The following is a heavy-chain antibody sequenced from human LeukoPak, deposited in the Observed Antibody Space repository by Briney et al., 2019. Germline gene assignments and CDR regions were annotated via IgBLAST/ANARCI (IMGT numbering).Heavy chain of an antibody. CDR3: AREEDYGDYGFDP. J-gene: IGHJ5*02. CDR1: GFTFSSYS. D-gene: IGHD4-17*01. CDR2: ISSSTSYI. Sequence: GGSLRLSCAASGFTFSSYSMNWIRQAPGKGLEWVSSISSSTSYIYYADSVKGRFTISKDNAKNSLYLQMNSLRAEDTAVYYCAREEDYGDYGFDPWGQGTLVTVSS. V-gene: IGHV3-21*01.